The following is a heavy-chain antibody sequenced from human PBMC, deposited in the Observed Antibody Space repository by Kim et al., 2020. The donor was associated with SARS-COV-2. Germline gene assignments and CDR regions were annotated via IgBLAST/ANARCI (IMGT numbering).Heavy chain of an antibody. J-gene: IGHJ6*02. Sequence: SVKVSCKASGGTFSSYAISWVRQAPGQGLEWMGGIIPIFGTANYAQKFQGRVTITADESTSTAYMELSSLRSEDTAVYYCAREDCGGDCYNYYYYGMDVWGQGTTVTVSS. D-gene: IGHD2-21*02. V-gene: IGHV1-69*13. CDR1: GGTFSSYA. CDR2: IIPIFGTA. CDR3: AREDCGGDCYNYYYYGMDV.